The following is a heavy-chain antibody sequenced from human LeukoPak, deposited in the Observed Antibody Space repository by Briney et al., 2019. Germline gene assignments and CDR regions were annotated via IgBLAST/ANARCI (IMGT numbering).Heavy chain of an antibody. D-gene: IGHD2-15*01. Sequence: GGSLRLSWATSGLRFSDHHMDWVRQAPGKGLDWVGRIRKKADSDTTEYAASVRGRFSISRDDSKNSLYLQMNSLRAEDTAVYYCAKAEYCSGGSCLYYYYYYMDVWGKGTTVTVSS. CDR3: AKAEYCSGGSCLYYYYYYMDV. J-gene: IGHJ6*03. CDR1: GLRFSDHH. CDR2: IRKKADSDTT. V-gene: IGHV3-72*01.